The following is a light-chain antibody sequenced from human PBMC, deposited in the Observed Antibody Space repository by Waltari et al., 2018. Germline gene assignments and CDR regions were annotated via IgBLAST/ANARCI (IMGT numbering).Light chain of an antibody. CDR2: AAT. CDR1: QGISSY. V-gene: IGKV1-17*01. J-gene: IGKJ2*03. CDR3: LQHNSYPYS. Sequence: DTQMTQSPSSLSASVGDTVTITCRASQGISSYLNWFQQKPGKAPKLLIYAATTLQSGVPSRFSGSGSGTEFTLTISSLQPEDFAAYYCLQHNSYPYSFGQGTKVEIK.